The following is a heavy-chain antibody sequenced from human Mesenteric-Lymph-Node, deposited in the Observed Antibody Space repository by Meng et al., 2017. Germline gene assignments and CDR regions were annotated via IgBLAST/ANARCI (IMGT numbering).Heavy chain of an antibody. V-gene: IGHV4-4*02. CDR1: GGSISSSYW. CDR2: MYHSGTT. CDR3: AREIGY. Sequence: QLQESGPGLVKPSGTLSLTCVVSGGSISSSYWWTWVRQSPGKGLEWIGEMYHSGTTNYNPSLKSRVTISVDTSKNQFSLKLSSVTAADTAVYYCAREIGYWGQGTLVTVSS. J-gene: IGHJ4*02.